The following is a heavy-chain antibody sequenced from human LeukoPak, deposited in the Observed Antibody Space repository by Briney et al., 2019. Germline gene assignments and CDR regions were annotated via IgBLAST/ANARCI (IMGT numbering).Heavy chain of an antibody. CDR3: AKSYDFWSGYVEY. D-gene: IGHD3-3*01. CDR1: GFTLSNYA. Sequence: GGSLRLSCAASGFTLSNYAMTWVRQAPGKGLEWVSALSSSGSSTYEDSVKGRFTISRDNSKNTLYLQMNSLRAEDTAVYYCAKSYDFWSGYVEYWGQGTLVTVSS. CDR2: LSSSGSST. J-gene: IGHJ4*02. V-gene: IGHV3-23*01.